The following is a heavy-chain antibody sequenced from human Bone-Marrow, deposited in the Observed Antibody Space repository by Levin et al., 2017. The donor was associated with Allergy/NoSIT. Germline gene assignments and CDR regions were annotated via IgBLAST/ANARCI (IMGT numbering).Heavy chain of an antibody. V-gene: IGHV3-11*01. Sequence: LSLTCAASGFTFSDYYMSWIRQAPGKGLEWVSSISSRGTTMYYAESVKGRFTISRDNSKNSLYLQMNSLRAEDTAVYYCARDGYRSGYYLLYAFDIWGQGTMLTVSS. CDR1: GFTFSDYY. D-gene: IGHD6-19*01. J-gene: IGHJ3*02. CDR3: ARDGYRSGYYLLYAFDI. CDR2: ISSRGTTM.